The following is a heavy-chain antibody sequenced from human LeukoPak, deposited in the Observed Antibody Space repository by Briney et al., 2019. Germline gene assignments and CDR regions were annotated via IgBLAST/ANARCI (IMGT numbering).Heavy chain of an antibody. J-gene: IGHJ6*02. V-gene: IGHV1-69*13. D-gene: IGHD2-2*01. CDR1: GGTFSSYA. CDR2: IIPIFGTA. CDR3: AREFVPSQYGMDV. Sequence: SVKVSCKASGGTFSSYAISWVRQAPGQGLEWMGGIIPIFGTANYAQKFQGRVTITADESTSTAYMELSSLRSEDTAAYHCAREFVPSQYGMDVWGQGTTVTVSS.